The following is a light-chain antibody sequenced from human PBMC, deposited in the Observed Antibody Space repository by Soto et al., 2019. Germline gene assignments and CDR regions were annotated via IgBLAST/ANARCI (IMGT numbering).Light chain of an antibody. CDR3: QQSYSTPWT. V-gene: IGKV1-39*01. CDR2: AAS. J-gene: IGKJ1*01. Sequence: DIQMTQSPSSLSASVGDRVTIPCRASQSSSNYLSWYQQIPGKAPKLLIYAASTLRSGVSSRFNGSGSGTDFTLTISSLQPEDFATYYCQQSYSTPWTFGQGTKVEIK. CDR1: QSSSNY.